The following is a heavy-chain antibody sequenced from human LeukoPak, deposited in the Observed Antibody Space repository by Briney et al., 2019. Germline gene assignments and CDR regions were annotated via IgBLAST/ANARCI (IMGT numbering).Heavy chain of an antibody. V-gene: IGHV3-74*01. CDR3: AREYNGGLDY. J-gene: IGHJ4*02. CDR1: GFTFSNYW. D-gene: IGHD5-12*01. CDR2: IETDGTTI. Sequence: GGSLRPSCAASGFTFSNYWMHWVRQTPGKGLVWVANIETDGTTIHYADSVKGRFTISRDNVENTVYLQMNSLRAEDTGVYHCAREYNGGLDYWGQGTLVTVSS.